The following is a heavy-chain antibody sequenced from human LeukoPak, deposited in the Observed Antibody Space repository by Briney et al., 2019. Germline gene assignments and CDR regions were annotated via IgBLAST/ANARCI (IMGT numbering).Heavy chain of an antibody. CDR2: INPNSGGT. J-gene: IGHJ4*02. CDR1: GYTFTGYY. D-gene: IGHD3-9*01. CDR3: ARAYYDILTGYSSLGY. V-gene: IGHV1-2*02. Sequence: ASVKVSCKASGYTFTGYYMHWVRQAPGQGLEWMGWINPNSGGTNYAQKFQGRVTMTRDTSISTAYMELSRLRSDDAAANYCARAYYDILTGYSSLGYWGQGTLVTVSS.